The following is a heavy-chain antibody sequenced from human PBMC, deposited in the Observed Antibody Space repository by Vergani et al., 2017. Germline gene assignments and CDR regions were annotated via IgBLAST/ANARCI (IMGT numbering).Heavy chain of an antibody. V-gene: IGHV4-4*02. D-gene: IGHD2-2*01. CDR2: IYHSGST. CDR1: GGSISSSNW. CDR3: AREVVVVPAGGDWYFDL. J-gene: IGHJ2*01. Sequence: QVQLQESGPGLVKPSGTLSLTCAVSGGSISSSNWWSWVRQPPGKGLEWIGEIYHSGSTNYNPSLKRRVTISVDKSKNQFSLKLSSVTAADTAVYYCAREVVVVPAGGDWYFDLWGRGTLVTVSS.